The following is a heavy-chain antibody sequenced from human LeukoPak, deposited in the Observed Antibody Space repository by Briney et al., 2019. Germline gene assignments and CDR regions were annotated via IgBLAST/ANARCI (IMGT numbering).Heavy chain of an antibody. CDR1: GFTFSSYW. J-gene: IGHJ4*02. V-gene: IGHV3-7*01. CDR3: ARYTNGLDS. Sequence: PGGSLRLSCIASGFTFSSYWMTWVRQAPGKGLEWVANINQDGSNIFYVDSVKGRFTISRDNAKNSLYLQMNSLRAEDTAVYFCARYTNGLDSWGQGTLVTVSS. D-gene: IGHD2-8*01. CDR2: INQDGSNI.